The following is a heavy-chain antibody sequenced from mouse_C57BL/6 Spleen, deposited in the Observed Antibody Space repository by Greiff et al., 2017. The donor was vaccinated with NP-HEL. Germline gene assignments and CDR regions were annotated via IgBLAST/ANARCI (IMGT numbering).Heavy chain of an antibody. CDR2: IYPSDSET. CDR3: ASENYDGFAY. Sequence: QVQLQQPGAELVRPGSSVKLSCKASGYTFTSYWMDWVKQRPGQGLEWIGNIYPSDSETHYNQKFKDKATLTVDKSSSTAYMQLSSLTSEDSAVYYCASENYDGFAYWGQGTLVTVSA. V-gene: IGHV1-61*01. J-gene: IGHJ3*01. D-gene: IGHD1-1*01. CDR1: GYTFTSYW.